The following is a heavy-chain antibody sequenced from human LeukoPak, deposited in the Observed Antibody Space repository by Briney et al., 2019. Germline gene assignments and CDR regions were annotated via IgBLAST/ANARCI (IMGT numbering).Heavy chain of an antibody. CDR3: ARIQGHSSSWYGLFDY. D-gene: IGHD6-13*01. Sequence: ASVKVSCKASGYTFTGYYMHWVRQAPGQGLEWMGWINPNSGGTNYAQKFQGRVTMTRDTSISTAYMELSRLKSDDTAVYYCARIQGHSSSWYGLFDYWGQGTLVTVSS. J-gene: IGHJ4*02. CDR2: INPNSGGT. CDR1: GYTFTGYY. V-gene: IGHV1-2*02.